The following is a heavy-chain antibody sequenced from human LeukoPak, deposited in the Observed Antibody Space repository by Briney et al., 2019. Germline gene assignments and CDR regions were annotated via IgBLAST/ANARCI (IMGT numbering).Heavy chain of an antibody. J-gene: IGHJ4*02. Sequence: SQRLSCAASVFTFSDYYMSWIRQAPGKGLEGVSYISSSGSTIYYADSVKGRFTISRDNAKHSLYLQMNSLRAEDTAVYYCARDISYYDILTGYLGGALDYWGQGTLVTVSS. CDR1: VFTFSDYY. D-gene: IGHD3-9*01. CDR2: ISSSGSTI. CDR3: ARDISYYDILTGYLGGALDY. V-gene: IGHV3-11*01.